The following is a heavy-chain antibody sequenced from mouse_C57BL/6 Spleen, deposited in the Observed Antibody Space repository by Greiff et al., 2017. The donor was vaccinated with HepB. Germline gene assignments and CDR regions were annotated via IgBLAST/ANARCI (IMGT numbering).Heavy chain of an antibody. Sequence: QVQLQQSGPELVKPGASVKISCKASGYSFTSYYIHWVKQRPGQGLEWIGWIYPGSGNTKYNEKFKGKATLTADTSSSTAYMQLSSLTSEDSAVYYCAEGYGYDGAMDYWGQGTSVTVSS. D-gene: IGHD2-2*01. J-gene: IGHJ4*01. CDR3: AEGYGYDGAMDY. V-gene: IGHV1-66*01. CDR1: GYSFTSYY. CDR2: IYPGSGNT.